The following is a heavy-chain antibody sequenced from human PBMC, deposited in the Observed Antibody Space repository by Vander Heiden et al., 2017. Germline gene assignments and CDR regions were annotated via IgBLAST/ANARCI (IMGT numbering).Heavy chain of an antibody. J-gene: IGHJ4*02. Sequence: EVQLLESGGGLIQPGGSLRLSCAASGFPFRDYAMSWVRQSPGKGLEWVSRISGKDGSTYYADSGRGRFTISRDNSKNTLYLQMNSLRVDDTALYYCAKDDAVGGGFLDCWGQGTLVTVSS. CDR3: AKDDAVGGGFLDC. CDR1: GFPFRDYA. D-gene: IGHD6-19*01. CDR2: ISGKDGST. V-gene: IGHV3-23*01.